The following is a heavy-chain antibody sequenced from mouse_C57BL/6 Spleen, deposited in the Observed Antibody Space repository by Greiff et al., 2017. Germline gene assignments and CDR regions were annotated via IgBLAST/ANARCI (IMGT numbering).Heavy chain of an antibody. CDR3: TSHSSGYRFAY. V-gene: IGHV1-5*01. CDR1: GYTFTSYW. Sequence: VQLQQSGTVLARPGASVKMSCKTSGYTFTSYWMHWVKQRPGQGLEWIGAIYPGNSDTSYNQKFKGKAKLTAFTSASTAYLELSSLTNEDSAVYYCTSHSSGYRFAYWGQGTLVTVSA. D-gene: IGHD3-2*02. J-gene: IGHJ3*01. CDR2: IYPGNSDT.